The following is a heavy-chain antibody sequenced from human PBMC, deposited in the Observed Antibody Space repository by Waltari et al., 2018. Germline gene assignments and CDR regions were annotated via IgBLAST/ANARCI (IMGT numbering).Heavy chain of an antibody. CDR3: ARLPGYYFDY. J-gene: IGHJ4*02. V-gene: IGHV4-39*01. CDR2: IYYSGST. CDR1: GGTISSSSYY. Sequence: QLQLQESGPGLAKPSETLSLTCTVSGGTISSSSYYWGWIRQPPGKGLEWIGSIYYSGSTYYNPSLKSRVTISVDTSKNQFSLKLSSVTAADTAVYYCARLPGYYFDYWGQGTLVTVSS.